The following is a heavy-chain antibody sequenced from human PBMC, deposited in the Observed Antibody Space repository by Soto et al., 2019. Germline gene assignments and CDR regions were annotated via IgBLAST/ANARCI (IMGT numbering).Heavy chain of an antibody. CDR3: AKDSSSSRYYYGMDG. J-gene: IGHJ6*02. V-gene: IGHV3-30*18. CDR2: ISYDGSNK. CDR1: GFTFSSYG. Sequence: QVQLVDSGGGVVQPGRSLRLSCAASGFTFSSYGMHWVRQAPGKGLEWVAVISYDGSNKYYAASVKGRFTIYRDNSKNTLYRQMTSLRAEDTAVYYCAKDSSSSRYYYGMDGCGQGTTVTVSS. D-gene: IGHD6-6*01.